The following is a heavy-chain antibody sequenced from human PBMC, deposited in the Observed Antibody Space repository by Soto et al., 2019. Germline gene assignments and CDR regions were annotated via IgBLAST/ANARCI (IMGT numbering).Heavy chain of an antibody. CDR1: GFTFSSYA. CDR3: ARDKAAAGAGAFDI. V-gene: IGHV3-30-3*01. J-gene: IGHJ3*02. Sequence: ESGGGVVQPGRSLRLSCAASGFTFSSYAMHWVRQAPGKGLEWVAVISYDGSNKYYADSVKGRFTISRDNSKNTLYLQMNSLRAEDTAVYYCARDKAAAGAGAFDIWGQGTMVTVSS. D-gene: IGHD6-13*01. CDR2: ISYDGSNK.